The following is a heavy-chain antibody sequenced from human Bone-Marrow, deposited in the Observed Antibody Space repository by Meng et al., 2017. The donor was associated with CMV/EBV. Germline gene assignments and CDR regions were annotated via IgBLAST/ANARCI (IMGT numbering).Heavy chain of an antibody. CDR3: ARLTIFGVVIDFEC. CDR2: IYYSGST. CDR1: GGSISSYY. J-gene: IGHJ4*02. Sequence: SETLSLTCTVSGGSISSYYWSWIRQPPGKGLEWIGYIYYSGSTNYNPSLKSRVTISVDTSKNQFSLKLSSVTAADTAVYYCARLTIFGVVIDFECWGQGPLVPVPS. D-gene: IGHD3-3*01. V-gene: IGHV4-59*08.